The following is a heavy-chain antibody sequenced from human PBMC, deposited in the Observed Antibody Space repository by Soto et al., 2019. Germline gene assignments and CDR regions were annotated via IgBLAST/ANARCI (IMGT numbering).Heavy chain of an antibody. V-gene: IGHV4-61*01. J-gene: IGHJ4*02. CDR1: GGAVITVRYY. CDR3: ERYCHNSNCRPSYHLDY. Sequence: SEALSLAGSGAGGAVITVRYYWSWIRPPPGKGLEWIGNVYFTGTTIYNPSLNSRVTMSVDTHKDQCFLKLTSVTAADTAVYYCERYCHNSNCRPSYHLDYWGLGTLVTV. CDR2: VYFTGTT. D-gene: IGHD2-15*01.